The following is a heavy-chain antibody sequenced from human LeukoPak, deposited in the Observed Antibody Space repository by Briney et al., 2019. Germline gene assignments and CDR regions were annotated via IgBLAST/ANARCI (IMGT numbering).Heavy chain of an antibody. CDR3: ARLGYYCDSSGYISGLGAFHI. CDR1: GGSVSSNSCY. V-gene: IGHV4-39*01. CDR2: IFYGGST. J-gene: IGHJ3*02. D-gene: IGHD3-22*01. Sequence: PSETLSLTCTVSGGSVSSNSCYWGWIRQPPGQGLEWIGSIFYGGSTYYNPSLKSRVTTSVDTSKNLFSLKLSSVTAADAAVYYCARLGYYCDSSGYISGLGAFHIWGQGTMVTVSS.